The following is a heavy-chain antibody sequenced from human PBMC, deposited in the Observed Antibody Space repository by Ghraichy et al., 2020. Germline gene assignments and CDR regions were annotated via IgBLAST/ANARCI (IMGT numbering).Heavy chain of an antibody. V-gene: IGHV3-48*02. CDR3: ARASRVVRFYYYDGMDV. Sequence: GGSQRLSCVGSGFSFGSYNMNWVRQSPGKGLEWVSYITSSSRSIFYADSVKGRFTISRDNAQNSLSLQMNSLRDEDTAIYYCARASRVVRFYYYDGMDVWGQGTTVTVSS. D-gene: IGHD4-23*01. CDR1: GFSFGSYN. J-gene: IGHJ6*02. CDR2: ITSSSRSI.